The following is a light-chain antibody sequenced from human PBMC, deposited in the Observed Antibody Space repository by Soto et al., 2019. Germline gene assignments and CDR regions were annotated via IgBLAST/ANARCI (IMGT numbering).Light chain of an antibody. J-gene: IGKJ5*01. Sequence: DIQMTQSPSSLSASVGDSVTITCQASQDINKNLIWYQQKPGKAPKLLIYDASDLETGIPSRFSGSGSGTGFTFTISSLQPEDFATYYCQQYESLPLTFGQGTRLDIK. CDR3: QQYESLPLT. CDR1: QDINKN. CDR2: DAS. V-gene: IGKV1-33*01.